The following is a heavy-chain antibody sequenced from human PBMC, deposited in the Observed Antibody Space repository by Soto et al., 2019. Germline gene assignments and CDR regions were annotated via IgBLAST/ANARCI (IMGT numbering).Heavy chain of an antibody. Sequence: EVQLLESGGGLVQPGGSLRLSCAASGFTFSSYAMSWVRQAPGKGLEWVSAISGSGGSTDYADSVKGRFTISRDNSKNPLYLQMNSLRAEDTAVYYCAKDVEDRVTTVDYWGQGTLGTVSS. V-gene: IGHV3-23*01. CDR2: ISGSGGST. D-gene: IGHD4-17*01. J-gene: IGHJ4*02. CDR1: GFTFSSYA. CDR3: AKDVEDRVTTVDY.